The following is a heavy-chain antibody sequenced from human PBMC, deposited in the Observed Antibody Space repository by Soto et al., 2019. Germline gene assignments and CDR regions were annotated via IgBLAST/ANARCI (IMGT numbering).Heavy chain of an antibody. J-gene: IGHJ4*02. CDR2: ISGSGDGT. Sequence: GGSLRLSCAASGFTFSSFALSWVRQAPGKGLEWVSAISGSGDGTDYAASVKGRFTISRDNSKNTLYLQMNSLRAEDTAVYYCAGPGYSSQDYWGQGALVTVTS. CDR3: AGPGYSSQDY. CDR1: GFTFSSFA. D-gene: IGHD5-18*01. V-gene: IGHV3-23*01.